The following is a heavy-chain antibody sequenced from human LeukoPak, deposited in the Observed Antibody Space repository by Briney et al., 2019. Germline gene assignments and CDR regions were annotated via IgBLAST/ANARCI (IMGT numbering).Heavy chain of an antibody. Sequence: GGSLRLSCEAFGFTFSSYEMNWVRQAPGKGLEWVSHISSGGSTIFYADSVKGRFTISRDNAKNSLYLQMNNLRAEDTAVYYCTRGIFDYWGQGTLVTVSS. V-gene: IGHV3-48*03. CDR3: TRGIFDY. J-gene: IGHJ4*02. CDR2: ISSGGSTI. CDR1: GFTFSSYE.